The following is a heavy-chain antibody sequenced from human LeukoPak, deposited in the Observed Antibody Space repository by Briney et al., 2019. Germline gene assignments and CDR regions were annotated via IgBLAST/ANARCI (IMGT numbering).Heavy chain of an antibody. J-gene: IGHJ4*02. D-gene: IGHD3-9*01. V-gene: IGHV4-4*09. CDR2: IYTSGST. CDR1: GGSISSYY. CDR3: ARSGDYDILTGYRCYFDY. Sequence: SETLSLTCTVSGGSISSYYWSWIRQPPGKGLEWIGYIYTSGSTNYNPSLKSRVTISVDTSKNQFSLKLSSVTAADTAVYYCARSGDYDILTGYRCYFDYWGQGTLVTVSS.